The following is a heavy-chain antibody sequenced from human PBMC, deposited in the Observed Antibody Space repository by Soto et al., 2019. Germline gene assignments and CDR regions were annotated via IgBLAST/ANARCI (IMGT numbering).Heavy chain of an antibody. V-gene: IGHV3-33*01. CDR2: IWYDGSNK. Sequence: GGSLRLSCAASGFTFSSYGMHWVRQAPGKGLEWVAVIWYDGSNKYYADSVKGRFTISRDNSKNTLYLQMNSLRAEDTAVYYCARDPSYGWDWYFDLWGRGTLVTVSS. CDR3: ARDPSYGWDWYFDL. J-gene: IGHJ2*01. D-gene: IGHD5-18*01. CDR1: GFTFSSYG.